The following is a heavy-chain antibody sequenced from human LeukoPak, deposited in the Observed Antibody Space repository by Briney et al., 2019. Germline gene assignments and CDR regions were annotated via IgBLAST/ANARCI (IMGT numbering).Heavy chain of an antibody. CDR2: IYTSGST. CDR1: GGSFSGYY. Sequence: SETLSLTCVVYGGSFSGYYWSWIRQPPGKGLEWIGYIYTSGSTNYNPSLKSRVTISVDTSKNQFSLKLSSVTAADTAVYYCARKSPYCSRTSCYGTFDYWGQGTLVTVSS. CDR3: ARKSPYCSRTSCYGTFDY. V-gene: IGHV4-4*09. J-gene: IGHJ4*02. D-gene: IGHD2-2*01.